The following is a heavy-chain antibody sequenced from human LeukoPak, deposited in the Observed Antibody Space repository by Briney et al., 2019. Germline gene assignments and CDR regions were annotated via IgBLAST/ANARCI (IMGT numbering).Heavy chain of an antibody. D-gene: IGHD6-13*01. CDR2: IIPIFGTA. CDR1: GGTFSSYA. V-gene: IGHV1-69*06. Sequence: SVKVSCKASGGTFSSYAISWVRQAPGQGLEWMGGIIPIFGTANYAQKFQGRVTITADKSTSTAYMELSSLRSEDTAVYYCATIIAAASNWFDPWGQGTLVTVSS. CDR3: ATIIAAASNWFDP. J-gene: IGHJ5*02.